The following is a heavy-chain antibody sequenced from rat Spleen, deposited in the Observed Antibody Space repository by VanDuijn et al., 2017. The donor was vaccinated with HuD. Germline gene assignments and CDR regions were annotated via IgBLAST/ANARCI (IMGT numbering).Heavy chain of an antibody. D-gene: IGHD4-3*01. CDR3: TRDSGSYYFDY. CDR1: GFTFSNYG. V-gene: IGHV5-27*01. J-gene: IGHJ3*01. Sequence: EVQLVESGGGLVQPGRSMKLSCAASGFTFSNYGLAWVRQAPKKGLEWVAYISHDGCSTYYRDSVKGRITIYRDNAKSTLYLQMNSRRSEDTATYYCTRDSGSYYFDYWGQGTLVTVSS. CDR2: ISHDGCST.